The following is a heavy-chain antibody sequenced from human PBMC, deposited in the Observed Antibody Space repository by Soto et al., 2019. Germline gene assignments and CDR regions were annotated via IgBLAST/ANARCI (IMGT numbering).Heavy chain of an antibody. Sequence: EVQLLDSGGGLVQPGGSLRLSCAASGFTFSNYAMSWVRQAPGKGLEWVSTISGNGGSTYYADSVKGRFTISRDNSKNMLFLQINSLRDDASAVYYCAKRPASIITFDYWGQGTPVTVSS. J-gene: IGHJ4*02. D-gene: IGHD2-2*01. CDR3: AKRPASIITFDY. CDR2: ISGNGGST. CDR1: GFTFSNYA. V-gene: IGHV3-23*01.